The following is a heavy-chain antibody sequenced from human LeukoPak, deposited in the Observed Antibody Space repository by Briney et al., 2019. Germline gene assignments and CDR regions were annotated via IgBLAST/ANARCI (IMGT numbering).Heavy chain of an antibody. J-gene: IGHJ4*02. V-gene: IGHV4-4*07. Sequence: SETLSLTCTVSGGSISSYYWSCIRQPAGKGLEWIGRINTSGSTNYNPSLKSRVTMSVDTSKNQFSLRLSSVTAADTAVYYCARVYSSGWYDYWGQGTLVTVSS. D-gene: IGHD6-19*01. CDR2: INTSGST. CDR3: ARVYSSGWYDY. CDR1: GGSISSYY.